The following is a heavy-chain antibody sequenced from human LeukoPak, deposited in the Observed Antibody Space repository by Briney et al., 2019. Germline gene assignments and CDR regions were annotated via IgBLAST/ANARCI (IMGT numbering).Heavy chain of an antibody. J-gene: IGHJ6*03. CDR3: ARGGGNSESYYYYYMDV. CDR1: GGTFSSYA. V-gene: IGHV1-69*01. CDR2: IIPIFGTA. D-gene: IGHD4-23*01. Sequence: SVKVSCKASGGTFSSYAISWVRQAPGQGLEWMGGIIPIFGTANYAQKFQGRVTITADESTSTAYMELSSLRSEDTAVYYCARGGGNSESYYYYYMDVWGKGTTVTVSS.